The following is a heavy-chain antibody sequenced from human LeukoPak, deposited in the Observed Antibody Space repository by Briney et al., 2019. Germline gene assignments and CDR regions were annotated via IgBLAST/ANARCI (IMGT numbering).Heavy chain of an antibody. Sequence: SETLSLTCTVSGGSISSSSYYWGWIRQPPGKGLEWIGSIYYSGSTYYNPSLKSRVTISVDTSKNQFSLKLSSVTAADTTVYYCARRRGIEDYGDYRFDYWGQGTLVTVSS. CDR2: IYYSGST. CDR1: GGSISSSSYY. V-gene: IGHV4-39*01. J-gene: IGHJ4*02. CDR3: ARRRGIEDYGDYRFDY. D-gene: IGHD4-17*01.